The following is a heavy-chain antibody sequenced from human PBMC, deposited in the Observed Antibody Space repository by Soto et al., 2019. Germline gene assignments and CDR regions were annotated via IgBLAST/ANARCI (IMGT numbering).Heavy chain of an antibody. CDR3: ARAMDAELAARPLCFDY. CDR2: IYYSGST. CDR1: GGSISSYY. V-gene: IGHV4-59*01. D-gene: IGHD6-6*01. Sequence: QVQLQESGPGLVKPSETLSLTCTVSGGSISSYYWSWIRQPPGKGLEWIGYIYYSGSTNYNPSLKSRVTISVDTSKNQFSLKLSSVTAADTAVYYCARAMDAELAARPLCFDYWGQGTLVTVSS. J-gene: IGHJ4*02.